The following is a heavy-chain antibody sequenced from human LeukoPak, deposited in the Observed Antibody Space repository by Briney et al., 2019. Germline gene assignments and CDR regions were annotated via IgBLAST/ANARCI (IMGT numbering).Heavy chain of an antibody. V-gene: IGHV3-30*03. CDR3: ARALRGSASYGMDV. CDR2: ISYDGSNK. Sequence: PGGSLGLSCAASGFTFSSYGMHWVRQAPGKGLEWVAVISYDGSNKYYADSVKGRFTISRDNSKNTLYLQMNSLRAEDTAVYYCARALRGSASYGMDVWGKGTTVTVSS. D-gene: IGHD3-10*01. CDR1: GFTFSSYG. J-gene: IGHJ6*04.